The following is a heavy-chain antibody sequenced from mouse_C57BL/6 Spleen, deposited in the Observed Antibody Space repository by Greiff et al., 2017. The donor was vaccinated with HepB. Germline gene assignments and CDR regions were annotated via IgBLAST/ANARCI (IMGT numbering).Heavy chain of an antibody. CDR1: GFTFSSYT. Sequence: EVQRVESGGGLVKPGGSLKLSCAASGFTFSSYTMSWVRQTPEKRLEWVATISGGGGNTYYPDSVKGRFTISRDNAKNTLYLQMSSLRSEDTALYYCASYYSSYYFDYWGQGTTLTVSS. J-gene: IGHJ2*01. V-gene: IGHV5-9*01. D-gene: IGHD2-5*01. CDR2: ISGGGGNT. CDR3: ASYYSSYYFDY.